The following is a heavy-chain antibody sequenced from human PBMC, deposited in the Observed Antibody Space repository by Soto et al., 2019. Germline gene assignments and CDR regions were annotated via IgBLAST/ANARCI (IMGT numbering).Heavy chain of an antibody. CDR1: GYTFTSYG. D-gene: IGHD2-15*01. J-gene: IGHJ6*02. V-gene: IGHV1-18*01. CDR2: ISAYNGNT. CDR3: ARDSGYCRGGSCYSGYYGMDV. Sequence: QVQLVQSGAEVKKPGASVKVSCKASGYTFTSYGISWVRQAPGQGLEWMGWISAYNGNTNYAQKLQGRVTMTTDTPTSTAYCELRSLRSDDTAVYYCARDSGYCRGGSCYSGYYGMDVWGQGTTVTVSS.